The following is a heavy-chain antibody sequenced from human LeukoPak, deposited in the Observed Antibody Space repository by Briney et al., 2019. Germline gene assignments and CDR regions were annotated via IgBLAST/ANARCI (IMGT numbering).Heavy chain of an antibody. CDR3: AREGATVTTDWFDP. V-gene: IGHV1-2*02. J-gene: IGHJ5*02. CDR1: GYTFTSYG. Sequence: ASVKVSCKASGYTFTSYGISWVRQAPGQGLEWMGWINPNSGGTNYAQKFQGRVTMTRDTSISTAYMELSRLRSDDTAVYYCAREGATVTTDWFDPWGQGTLVTVSS. D-gene: IGHD4-17*01. CDR2: INPNSGGT.